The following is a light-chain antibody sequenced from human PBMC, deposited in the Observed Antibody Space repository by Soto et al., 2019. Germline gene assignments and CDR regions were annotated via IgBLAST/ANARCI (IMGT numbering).Light chain of an antibody. CDR3: QQYGSSLWT. J-gene: IGKJ1*01. V-gene: IGKV3-20*01. CDR2: GAS. Sequence: DIVLTQSPGTLSLSPGERATLSCRASQSVSSGYLAWYQQKPGQAPRLLIYGASSRATGISDRFSGSGSGTDFTLTISRLEPEDFAVYYCQQYGSSLWTFGQGTKVDIK. CDR1: QSVSSGY.